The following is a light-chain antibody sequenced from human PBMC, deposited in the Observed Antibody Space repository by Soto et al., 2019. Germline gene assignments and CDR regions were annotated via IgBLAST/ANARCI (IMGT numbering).Light chain of an antibody. CDR1: QTISSN. Sequence: DIQMTQSPSSLSASVGDRVTITCRASQTISSNLNWYQHKPGKAPNLLIYAASSLHSGVPSRFSGSGSGTGFTLTISSLQPEDFATYYCQQSYSTPHTFGQGTRLEIK. V-gene: IGKV1-39*01. J-gene: IGKJ5*01. CDR3: QQSYSTPHT. CDR2: AAS.